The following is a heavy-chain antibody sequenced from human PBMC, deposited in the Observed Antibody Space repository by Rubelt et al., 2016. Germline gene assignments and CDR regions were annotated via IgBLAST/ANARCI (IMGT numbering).Heavy chain of an antibody. Sequence: QVQLVQSGAEAKKPGASVKVSCKASGYTFTSYGISWVRQAPGQGLEWMGWISAYNGNTNYAQKLQGRVTVTTDTATSTAYMELRSLRSDDTAVYYCARRDGYNWDDAFDIWGQGTMVTVSS. CDR3: ARRDGYNWDDAFDI. CDR1: GYTFTSYG. CDR2: ISAYNGNT. V-gene: IGHV1-18*01. J-gene: IGHJ3*02. D-gene: IGHD5-24*01.